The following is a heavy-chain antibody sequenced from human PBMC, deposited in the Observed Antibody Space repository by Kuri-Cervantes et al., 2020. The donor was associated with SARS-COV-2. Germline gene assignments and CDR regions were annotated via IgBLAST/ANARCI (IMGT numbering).Heavy chain of an antibody. CDR3: ARVGWELLSRPVYFDY. CDR2: IYYSGST. Sequence: ESLKISCTVSGASISSSDYYWGWIRQPPGKGLEWIGNIYYSGSTYYNPSLKSRITISVDTSKNQLSLKLSSVTAADTAVYYCARVGWELLSRPVYFDYWGQGTLVTVSS. V-gene: IGHV4-39*01. D-gene: IGHD1-26*01. CDR1: GASISSSDYY. J-gene: IGHJ4*02.